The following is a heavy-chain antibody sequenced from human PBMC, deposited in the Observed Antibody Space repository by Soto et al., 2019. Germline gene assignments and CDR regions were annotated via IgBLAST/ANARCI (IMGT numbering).Heavy chain of an antibody. Sequence: QVQLVQSGAEVKKPGASVKVSCKASGYTFSGYYIYWVRQAPGQGLEWMGWINPNTGGTNYGQKFQGRVTMTRDTSISTAYMELSRLRSDDTAVYYCARDGEWLQRYYYYCNGMDVWGQGTTVTVSS. CDR2: INPNTGGT. J-gene: IGHJ6*02. V-gene: IGHV1-2*02. D-gene: IGHD5-12*01. CDR3: ARDGEWLQRYYYYCNGMDV. CDR1: GYTFSGYY.